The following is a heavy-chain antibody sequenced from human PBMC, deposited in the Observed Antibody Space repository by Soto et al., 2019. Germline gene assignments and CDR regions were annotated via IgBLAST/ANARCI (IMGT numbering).Heavy chain of an antibody. J-gene: IGHJ4*02. CDR1: GYTFTSYG. Sequence: ASVKVSCKASGYTFTSYGISWVRQAPGQGLEWMGWIGAYNGNTNYAQKLQGRVTMTTDTSTSTAYMELRSLRSDDTAVYYCARGPYYDILTGYYGLVDYWGQGTLVTVSS. CDR2: IGAYNGNT. V-gene: IGHV1-18*01. CDR3: ARGPYYDILTGYYGLVDY. D-gene: IGHD3-9*01.